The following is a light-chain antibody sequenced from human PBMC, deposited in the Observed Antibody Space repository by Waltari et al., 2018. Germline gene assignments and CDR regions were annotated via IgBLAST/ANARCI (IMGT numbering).Light chain of an antibody. CDR3: QVWDNSVI. J-gene: IGLJ2*01. V-gene: IGLV3-9*01. Sequence: SYEMTQPLSVSVALGQMARITCGGNNIGTKNVHWYQQKPGQAPVLVIYGGHNRPSGIPERFSGSNSENTATLTISRAQAGDEADYYCQVWDNSVIFGGGTKLTVL. CDR1: NIGTKN. CDR2: GGH.